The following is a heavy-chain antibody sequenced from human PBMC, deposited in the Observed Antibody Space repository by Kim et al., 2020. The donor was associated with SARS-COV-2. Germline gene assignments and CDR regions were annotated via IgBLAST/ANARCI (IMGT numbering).Heavy chain of an antibody. CDR2: TYYRSKWYN. J-gene: IGHJ6*02. CDR1: GDSVSSNSAA. D-gene: IGHD5-12*01. Sequence: SQTLSLTCAISGDSVSSNSAAWNWIRQSPSRGLEWLGRTYYRSKWYNDYAVSVKSRITINPDTSKNQFSLQLNSVTPEDTAVYYCARDRWLRLVLGLPSDNYYGMDVWGQGTTVTVSS. CDR3: ARDRWLRLVLGLPSDNYYGMDV. V-gene: IGHV6-1*01.